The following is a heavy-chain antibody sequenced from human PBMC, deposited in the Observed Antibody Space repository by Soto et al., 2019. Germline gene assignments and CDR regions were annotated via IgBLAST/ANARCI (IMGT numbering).Heavy chain of an antibody. V-gene: IGHV4-28*01. Sequence: SETRCVTCAVSGYSISRSNWWGWIRQPPGKGLEWIGYIYYSGTTYYNPSLKSRGTMSVDTSKNQFSLKLTSVTAVDTAVYYCARREIQGPIDYWGRGRLVTGS. J-gene: IGHJ4*02. CDR1: GYSISRSNW. D-gene: IGHD1-26*01. CDR3: ARREIQGPIDY. CDR2: IYYSGTT.